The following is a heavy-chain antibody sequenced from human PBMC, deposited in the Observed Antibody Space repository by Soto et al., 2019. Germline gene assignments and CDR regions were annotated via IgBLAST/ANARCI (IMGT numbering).Heavy chain of an antibody. CDR2: IYYSGST. CDR1: GGSISSSSYY. Sequence: PSETLSLTCTVSGGSISSSSYYWGWIRQPPGKGLEWIGSIYYSGSTYSNPSLKSRVTISVDTSKNQFSLKLSSLTAADTAVYYCARTLYVKSGCSYGYFDSWGQGTLVTVSS. J-gene: IGHJ4*02. CDR3: ARTLYVKSGCSYGYFDS. V-gene: IGHV4-39*01. D-gene: IGHD5-18*01.